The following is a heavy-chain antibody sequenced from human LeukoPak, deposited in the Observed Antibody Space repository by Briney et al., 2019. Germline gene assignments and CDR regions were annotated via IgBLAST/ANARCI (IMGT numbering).Heavy chain of an antibody. CDR1: GFTFSSYE. J-gene: IGHJ6*02. CDR2: ISSSGSTI. D-gene: IGHD3-9*01. V-gene: IGHV3-48*03. CDR3: ARHATYDILTGYQIGYYYGMDV. Sequence: PGGSLRLSCAASGFTFSSYEMNWVRQAPGKGLEWVSYISSSGSTIYYADSVKGRFTISRDNAKNSLYLQMNSLRAEDTAVYYCARHATYDILTGYQIGYYYGMDVWGQGTTVTVSS.